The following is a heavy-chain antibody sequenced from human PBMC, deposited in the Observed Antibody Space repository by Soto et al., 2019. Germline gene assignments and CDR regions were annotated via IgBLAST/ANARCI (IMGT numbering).Heavy chain of an antibody. J-gene: IGHJ4*02. CDR1: GGTFTNYN. CDR3: ARGPRGWHPLGFFDY. V-gene: IGHV1-69*06. Sequence: QVQLVQSGAEVKKPGSSVKVSCKTSGGTFTNYNFHWVRQAPGQGLEWLGGVTPTYGSSNYAQRFQGRVNLTADKSTRTAYMELSSLRSDDTAVYYCARGPRGWHPLGFFDYWGQGTLVIVSS. CDR2: VTPTYGSS.